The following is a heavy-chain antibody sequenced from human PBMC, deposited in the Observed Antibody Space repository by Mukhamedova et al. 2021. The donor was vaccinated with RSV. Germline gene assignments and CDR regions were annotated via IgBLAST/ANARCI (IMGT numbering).Heavy chain of an antibody. CDR3: ARRPRGLRGVLSYWYFDV. Sequence: GLEYVGTVYPGDSDDRYGPSFKGQVNISADKSINTAYLQWSSLKASDSAVYYCARRPRGLRGVLSYWYFDVWGRGTLVTVSS. CDR2: VYPGDSDD. V-gene: IGHV5-51*01. J-gene: IGHJ2*01. D-gene: IGHD3-10*01.